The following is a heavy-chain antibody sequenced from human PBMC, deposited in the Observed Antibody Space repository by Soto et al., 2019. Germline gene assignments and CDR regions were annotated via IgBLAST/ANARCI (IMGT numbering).Heavy chain of an antibody. CDR2: TYYRSRWYN. D-gene: IGHD1-7*01. J-gene: IGHJ6*03. CDR1: GDSVSSNSAA. V-gene: IGHV6-1*01. CDR3: AGTTSLQWYYMDV. Sequence: SQALSLTCAISGDSVSSNSAAWNWIRQSPSRGLEWLGRTYYRSRWYNDYAVSVKSRITVNPDTSKNQFSLHLDSVTPEDTAVYCCAGTTSLQWYYMDVRDKGTTVNVSS.